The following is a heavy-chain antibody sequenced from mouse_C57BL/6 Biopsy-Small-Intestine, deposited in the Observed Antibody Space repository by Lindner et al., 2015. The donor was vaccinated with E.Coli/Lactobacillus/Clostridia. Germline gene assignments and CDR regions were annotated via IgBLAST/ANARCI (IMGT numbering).Heavy chain of an antibody. CDR1: GYTFTSYD. D-gene: IGHD2-5*01. CDR3: ARENSNFYFDY. CDR2: IYPRDGSS. J-gene: IGHJ2*01. Sequence: VQLQESGAELAKPGASVKLSCKASGYTFTSYDINWVKQRPGQGLEWIGWIYPRDGSSKYNEKFKGKATLTADKSSSTAYMQFSSLTSEDSAIYYCARENSNFYFDYWGQGTTLTVSS. V-gene: IGHV1-85*01.